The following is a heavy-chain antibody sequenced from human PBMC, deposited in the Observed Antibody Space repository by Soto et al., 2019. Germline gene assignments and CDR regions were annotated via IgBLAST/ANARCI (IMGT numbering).Heavy chain of an antibody. CDR3: ARGDGIDS. Sequence: EVQLVESGGGLVQSGGSLRLSCEASGFTFSSYWMSWVRQAPGKGLEWVANINQDGSEKYSADSVKGRFTISRDNAKSSLYLQMNSLRAEDTAVYYCARGDGIDSWGQGTLVTVSS. CDR2: INQDGSEK. CDR1: GFTFSSYW. J-gene: IGHJ4*02. V-gene: IGHV3-7*01.